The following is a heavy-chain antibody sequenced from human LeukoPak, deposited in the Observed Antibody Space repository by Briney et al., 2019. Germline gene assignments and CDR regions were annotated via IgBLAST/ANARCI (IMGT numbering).Heavy chain of an antibody. CDR3: ARAPRFRLVGVPKGPFDP. J-gene: IGHJ5*02. Sequence: GGSLRLSCAASGFTFSSYAMSWVRQAPGKGLEWVSHISSSGSTRYYADSVKGRFTISRDNAKNSLYLQMNSLRAEDTAVYYCARAPRFRLVGVPKGPFDPWGQGTLVTVSS. CDR2: ISSSGSTR. D-gene: IGHD1-26*01. CDR1: GFTFSSYA. V-gene: IGHV3-48*04.